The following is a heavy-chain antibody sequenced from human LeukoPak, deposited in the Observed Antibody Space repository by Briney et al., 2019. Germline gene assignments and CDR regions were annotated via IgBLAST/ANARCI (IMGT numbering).Heavy chain of an antibody. CDR3: ARDLSGSLDAFDI. D-gene: IGHD3-10*01. CDR2: ISWNSGSI. J-gene: IGHJ3*02. CDR1: GFTFDDYA. V-gene: IGHV3-9*01. Sequence: GGFLRLSCAASGFTFDDYAMHWVRQAPGKGLEWVSGISWNSGSIGYADSVKGRFTISRDNSKNTLYLQMNSLRAEDTAVYYCARDLSGSLDAFDIWGQGTMVTVSS.